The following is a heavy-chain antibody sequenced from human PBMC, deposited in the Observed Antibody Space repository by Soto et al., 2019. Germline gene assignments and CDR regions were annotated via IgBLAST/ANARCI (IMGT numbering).Heavy chain of an antibody. J-gene: IGHJ6*02. CDR2: ISYDGSNK. Sequence: PGGSLRLSCAASGFTFSSYGMHWVRQAPGKGLEWVAVISYDGSNKYYADSVKGRFTISRDNAKNSLYLQMNSLRAEDTALYYCAKSTGGTANGMGVWGQGTTVTVSS. D-gene: IGHD2-8*02. V-gene: IGHV3-30*18. CDR1: GFTFSSYG. CDR3: AKSTGGTANGMGV.